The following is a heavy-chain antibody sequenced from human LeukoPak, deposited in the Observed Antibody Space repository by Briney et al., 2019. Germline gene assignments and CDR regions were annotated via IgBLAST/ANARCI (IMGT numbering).Heavy chain of an antibody. J-gene: IGHJ4*02. D-gene: IGHD6-25*01. Sequence: ASVKVSCKASGYTXTGYYMHWVRQAPGQGLEWMGWINPNNGGTNYAQKFQGRVTMTRDTSISTAYMELSRLRSDDTAVYYCARESALDYWGRGTLVTVSS. V-gene: IGHV1-2*02. CDR3: ARESALDY. CDR2: INPNNGGT. CDR1: GYTXTGYY.